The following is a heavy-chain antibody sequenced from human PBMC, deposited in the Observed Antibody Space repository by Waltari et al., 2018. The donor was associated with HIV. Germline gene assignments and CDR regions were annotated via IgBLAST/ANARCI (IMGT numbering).Heavy chain of an antibody. Sequence: EFQLVDSGGGWVQPGGSLRIYCAASGFPISSYSMSWVRQAPGKGLEWVAIINEDGSKKDYVDSVKGRFTISRDNARNSLYLQMNNLRRGDTAVYYCGRGGLRDYWGQGTLVTVSS. CDR2: INEDGSKK. CDR1: GFPISSYS. D-gene: IGHD3-16*01. V-gene: IGHV3-7*01. J-gene: IGHJ4*02. CDR3: GRGGLRDY.